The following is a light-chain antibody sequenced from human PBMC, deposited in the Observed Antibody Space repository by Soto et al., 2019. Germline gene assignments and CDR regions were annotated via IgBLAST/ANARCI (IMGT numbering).Light chain of an antibody. J-gene: IGLJ1*01. CDR1: SSDVGGYNY. Sequence: QSALTQPASVSGSPGQSITISCTGTSSDVGGYNYVSWYQQHPGKAPKLMIYEVSNRPSGVSNRFSGSKSGNTASLTISGLQAEDEADCYCSSYTSSSIVFGTGTKV. V-gene: IGLV2-14*01. CDR3: SSYTSSSIV. CDR2: EVS.